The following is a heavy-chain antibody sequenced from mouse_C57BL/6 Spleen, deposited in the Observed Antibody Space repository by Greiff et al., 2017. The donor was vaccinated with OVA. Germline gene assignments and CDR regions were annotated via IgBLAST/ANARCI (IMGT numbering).Heavy chain of an antibody. D-gene: IGHD1-1*01. Sequence: EVMLVESGGGLVQPGGSLKLSCAASGFTFSDYYMYWVRQTPEKRLEWVAYISNGGGSTYYPDTVKGRFTISRDNAKNTLYLQMSRLKSEDPARYYCARPYYYVSSSTAWFAYWGQGTLVTVSA. CDR2: ISNGGGST. V-gene: IGHV5-12*01. J-gene: IGHJ3*01. CDR3: ARPYYYVSSSTAWFAY. CDR1: GFTFSDYY.